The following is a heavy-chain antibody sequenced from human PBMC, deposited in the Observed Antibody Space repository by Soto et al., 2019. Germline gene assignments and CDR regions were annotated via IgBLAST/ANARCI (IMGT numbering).Heavy chain of an antibody. V-gene: IGHV3-48*03. CDR3: ARGAGDLDY. D-gene: IGHD4-17*01. J-gene: IGHJ4*02. Sequence: GGSLRLSCAASGFTFSSYEMNWVRQAPGKGLEWVSYISSSAITIYYADSVKGRFTISRDNAKNSLYLQMNSLRAEDTAVYYCARGAGDLDYWGQGTLVTVSS. CDR1: GFTFSSYE. CDR2: ISSSAITI.